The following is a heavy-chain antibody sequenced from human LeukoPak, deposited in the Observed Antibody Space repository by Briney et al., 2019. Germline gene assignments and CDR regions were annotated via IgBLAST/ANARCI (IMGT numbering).Heavy chain of an antibody. D-gene: IGHD6-19*01. CDR3: ARGIAVAGRGPYYFDY. Sequence: SETLSLTCTVSGGSISSYYWSWIRQPPGKGLEWIGYIYYSGSTNYNPSLKSRVTISVDTSKNQFSLKLSSVTAADTAVYYCARGIAVAGRGPYYFDYWGQGTLVTVFS. V-gene: IGHV4-59*01. CDR1: GGSISSYY. J-gene: IGHJ4*02. CDR2: IYYSGST.